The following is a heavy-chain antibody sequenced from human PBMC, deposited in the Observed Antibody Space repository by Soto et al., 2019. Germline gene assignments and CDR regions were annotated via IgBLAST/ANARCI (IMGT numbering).Heavy chain of an antibody. CDR3: ARGRDRPSYIAVAAPEFEY. V-gene: IGHV4-39*01. Sequence: SETLSLTCTVSGGSISSSSYYWGWIRQPPGKGLEWIGSIYYSGSTYYNPSLKSRVTISVDTSKNQFSLKLSSVTAADTAVYYCARGRDRPSYIAVAAPEFEYWGQGTLVTLSS. CDR1: GGSISSSSYY. J-gene: IGHJ4*02. D-gene: IGHD6-19*01. CDR2: IYYSGST.